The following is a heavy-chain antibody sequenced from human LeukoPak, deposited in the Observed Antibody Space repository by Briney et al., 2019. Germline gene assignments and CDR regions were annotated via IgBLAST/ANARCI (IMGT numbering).Heavy chain of an antibody. J-gene: IGHJ2*01. Sequence: SETLSLICTVSGGSVSGYYWNWIRQSPERGLEWIGYIFYSGSTDYNPSFDSRVTISLDTSKNQFSLRLSSVTAADTALYYCARRGRGRATKWFFDLWGRGTLVTVSS. CDR1: GGSVSGYY. CDR2: IFYSGST. D-gene: IGHD3-10*01. V-gene: IGHV4-59*08. CDR3: ARRGRGRATKWFFDL.